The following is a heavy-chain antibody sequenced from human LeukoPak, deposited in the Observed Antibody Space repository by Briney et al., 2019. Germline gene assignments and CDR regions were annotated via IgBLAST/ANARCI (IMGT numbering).Heavy chain of an antibody. V-gene: IGHV3-43*02. CDR3: AGGPNYDILTGYWTPTGVRMDY. CDR2: ISGDGGST. Sequence: QTGGSLRLSCAASGFTFGDYAMHWVRQAPGKGLEWVSVISGDGGSTYYADSVKGRFTISRDNSKNSLHLQMNSLTTEDTALYYCAGGPNYDILTGYWTPTGVRMDYWGQGTLVTVSS. D-gene: IGHD3-9*01. CDR1: GFTFGDYA. J-gene: IGHJ4*02.